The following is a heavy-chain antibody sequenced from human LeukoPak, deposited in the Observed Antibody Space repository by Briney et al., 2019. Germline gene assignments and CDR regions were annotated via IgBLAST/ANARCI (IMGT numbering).Heavy chain of an antibody. Sequence: GGPLRLSCAASGFTVSSNYMSWVRQAPGKGLEWVSIIYGGGSTYYADSVKGRFTISRDNVNNTLYLQMNSLRVEDTAVYYCARVAVARYWYFDLWGRGTLVTVSS. CDR2: IYGGGST. V-gene: IGHV3-53*01. D-gene: IGHD6-19*01. CDR3: ARVAVARYWYFDL. J-gene: IGHJ2*01. CDR1: GFTVSSNY.